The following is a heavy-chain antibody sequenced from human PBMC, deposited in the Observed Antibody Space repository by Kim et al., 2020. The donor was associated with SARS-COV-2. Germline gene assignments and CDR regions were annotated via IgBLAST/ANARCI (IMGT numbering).Heavy chain of an antibody. CDR1: GGSFSGYY. Sequence: SETLSLTCAVYGGSFSGYYWSWIRQPPGKGLEWIGEINHSGSTNYNPSIKSRVTISVDTSKNQFSLKLSSVTAADTAVYYCARVGPILWFGEFPRPYYYYGMDVWGQGTTVTVSS. D-gene: IGHD3-10*01. V-gene: IGHV4-34*01. CDR3: ARVGPILWFGEFPRPYYYYGMDV. J-gene: IGHJ6*02. CDR2: INHSGST.